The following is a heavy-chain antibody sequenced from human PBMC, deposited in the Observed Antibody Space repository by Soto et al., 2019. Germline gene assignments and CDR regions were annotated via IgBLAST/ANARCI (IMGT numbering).Heavy chain of an antibody. Sequence: ASVKVSCKASGYTFTSYAIHWVRQAPGQRLEWMGWINAGNGNTKYSQKFQGRVTITTDKSTSTAYMELSSLRSEDTAVYYCARTKWIQLWLTIDYWGQGTLVTVSS. CDR3: ARTKWIQLWLTIDY. D-gene: IGHD5-18*01. CDR1: GYTFTSYA. CDR2: INAGNGNT. V-gene: IGHV1-3*01. J-gene: IGHJ4*01.